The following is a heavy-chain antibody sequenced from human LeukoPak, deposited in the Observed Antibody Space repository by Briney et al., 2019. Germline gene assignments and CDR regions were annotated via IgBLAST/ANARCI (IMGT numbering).Heavy chain of an antibody. D-gene: IGHD1-14*01. J-gene: IGHJ3*02. CDR2: IIPIFGTP. Sequence: ASVKVSCKASGGTFNSYSFTGVRLAPGQGLEWMGKIIPIFGTPNYAQKFQGRVTITADESTSTAYMELSSLRSEDTAVYYCADSSTGSDAFDIWGQGTVVTVSS. CDR1: GGTFNSYS. CDR3: ADSSTGSDAFDI. V-gene: IGHV1-69*13.